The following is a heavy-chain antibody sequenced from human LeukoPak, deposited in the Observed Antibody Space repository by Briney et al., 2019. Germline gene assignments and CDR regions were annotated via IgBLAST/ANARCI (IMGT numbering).Heavy chain of an antibody. CDR1: GFSLSTSGVG. CDR2: IYWDDDK. D-gene: IGHD3-22*01. CDR3: AHFDSDSSGYYSRYFDY. V-gene: IGHV2-5*02. Sequence: SGPTLVKPTQTLTLTCTFSGFSLSTSGVGVGWIRQPPGKALEWLALIYWDDDKRYSPSLKSRLTIAKDTSKNQVVLTMTNMDPVDTATYYFAHFDSDSSGYYSRYFDYWGQGTLVTVSS. J-gene: IGHJ4*02.